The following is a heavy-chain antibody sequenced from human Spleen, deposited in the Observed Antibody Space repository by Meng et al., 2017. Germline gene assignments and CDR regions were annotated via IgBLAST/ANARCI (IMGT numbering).Heavy chain of an antibody. CDR1: GGSISSSNW. CDR2: INHSGSS. D-gene: IGHD2-15*01. J-gene: IGHJ4*02. CDR3: ARGLGGSTEN. V-gene: IGHV4-4*02. Sequence: QVQLQESGLGLVKPSVTLSLTCAVSGGSISSSNWWSWVRQPPGKGLEWIGEINHSGSSNYNPSLKSRVTISVDTSKNQFSLKLRSVTAADTAVYYCARGLGGSTENWGQGTLVTVSS.